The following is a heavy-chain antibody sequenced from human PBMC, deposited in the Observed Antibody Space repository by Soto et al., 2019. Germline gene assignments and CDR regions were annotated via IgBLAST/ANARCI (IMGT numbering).Heavy chain of an antibody. CDR3: ARDQGYDSSGYYPPSYNWFDP. V-gene: IGHV1-69*14. CDR1: GGTFSSYA. CDR2: IIPIFGIA. Sequence: QVQLVQSGAEVKKPGSSVKVSCKASGGTFSSYAISWVRQAPGQGLEWMGGIIPIFGIANYAQKFQGRVTITADKSTSTAYMELSSLRSEDTAVYYCARDQGYDSSGYYPPSYNWFDPWGQGTLVTVSS. J-gene: IGHJ5*02. D-gene: IGHD3-22*01.